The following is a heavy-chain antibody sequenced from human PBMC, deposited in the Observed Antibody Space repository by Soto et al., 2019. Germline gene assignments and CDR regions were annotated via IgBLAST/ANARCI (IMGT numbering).Heavy chain of an antibody. CDR1: GGSFSGYY. J-gene: IGHJ4*02. CDR3: ARSPNFDYDFLTG. CDR2: INHSGST. Sequence: QVQLQQWGAGLLKPSETLSLTCAVYGGSFSGYYWSWIRQPPGKGLEWIGEINHSGSTNYNPSLQIRVTISVDTSKNHFSLELSSVTAADTAVYYCARSPNFDYDFLTGWGQGTLVTVAS. V-gene: IGHV4-34*01. D-gene: IGHD3-9*01.